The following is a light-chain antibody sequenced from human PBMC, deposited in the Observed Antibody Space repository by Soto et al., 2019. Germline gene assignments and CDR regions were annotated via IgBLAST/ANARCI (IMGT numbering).Light chain of an antibody. CDR1: QTISSW. CDR2: KAS. J-gene: IGKJ1*01. V-gene: IGKV1-5*03. CDR3: QQYNSYST. Sequence: DIQMTQSPSTLSGSVGDRVTITCRASQTISSWLAWYQQKPGKAPKLLIYKASTLKSGVPSRFSGSGSGKEFNLTISSLQPDDFATYYCQQYNSYSTFGQGTKVDIK.